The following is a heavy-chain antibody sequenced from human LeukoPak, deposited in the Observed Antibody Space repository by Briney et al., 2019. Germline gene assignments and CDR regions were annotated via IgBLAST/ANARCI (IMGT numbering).Heavy chain of an antibody. Sequence: PGGSLRLSCAASGFTFSSYAMSWVRQAPGKGLEWVSSISSSSSYIYYADSVKGRFTISRDNAKNSLSLQMNSLRAEDTAVYYCARDLPSGYGFDYWGQGTLVTVSS. CDR1: GFTFSSYA. D-gene: IGHD5-12*01. CDR2: ISSSSSYI. CDR3: ARDLPSGYGFDY. V-gene: IGHV3-21*01. J-gene: IGHJ4*02.